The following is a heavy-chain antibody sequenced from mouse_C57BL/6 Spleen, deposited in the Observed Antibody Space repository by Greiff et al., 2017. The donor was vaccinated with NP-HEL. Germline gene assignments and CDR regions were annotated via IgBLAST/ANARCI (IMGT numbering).Heavy chain of an antibody. CDR3: TRSSYDSDGGYSDY. CDR2: IDPETGGT. V-gene: IGHV1-15*01. J-gene: IGHJ2*01. Sequence: VQLQQSGAELVRPGASVTLSCKASGYTFTDYEMHWVKQTPVHGLEWIGAIDPETGGTAYNQKFKGKAILTADKSSSTAYMELRSLTSEDSAVYYCTRSSYDSDGGYSDYWGQGTTLTVSS. D-gene: IGHD2-4*01. CDR1: GYTFTDYE.